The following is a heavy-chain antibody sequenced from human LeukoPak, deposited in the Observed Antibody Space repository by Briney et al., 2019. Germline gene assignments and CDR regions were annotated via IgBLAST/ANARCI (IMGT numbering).Heavy chain of an antibody. V-gene: IGHV3-21*06. CDR2: ISSYGSYI. Sequence: GGSLRLSCVGSGFTFTSYAFNWVRQAPGKGLEWVASISSYGSYIYHAESMKGRFIISRDDAENSVFLQMNNLTAEDTAVYYCARDGQWELTYYFDHWGQGIPVTVSS. D-gene: IGHD4-23*01. CDR3: ARDGQWELTYYFDH. CDR1: GFTFTSYA. J-gene: IGHJ4*02.